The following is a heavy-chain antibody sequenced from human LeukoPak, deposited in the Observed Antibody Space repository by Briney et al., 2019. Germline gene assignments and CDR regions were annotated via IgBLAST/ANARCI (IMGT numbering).Heavy chain of an antibody. V-gene: IGHV1-69*06. CDR3: AQYYYYMDV. Sequence: SVKVSCKASGYTFTSYDINWVRQATGQGLEWMGGIIPIFGTANYAQKFQGRVTITADKSTSTAYMELSSLRSEDTAVYYCAQYYYYMDVWGKGTTVTVSS. CDR1: GYTFTSYD. CDR2: IIPIFGTA. J-gene: IGHJ6*03.